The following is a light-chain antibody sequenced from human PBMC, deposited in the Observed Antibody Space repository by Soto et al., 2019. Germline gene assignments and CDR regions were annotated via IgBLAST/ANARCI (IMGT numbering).Light chain of an antibody. CDR3: QQYNSYPWT. V-gene: IGKV3-15*01. J-gene: IGKJ1*01. Sequence: EIVMTQSPATLSVSPGEGATLSCRASQSVSSKLAWYQQKPGQAPRLLIYGASTRATGIPARFSGSGSGTEFTLIISSLQSEDSATYYCQQYNSYPWTFGQGTKVEIK. CDR1: QSVSSK. CDR2: GAS.